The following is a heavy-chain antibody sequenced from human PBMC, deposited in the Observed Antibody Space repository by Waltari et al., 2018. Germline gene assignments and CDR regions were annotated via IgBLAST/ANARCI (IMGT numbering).Heavy chain of an antibody. CDR3: ARDSAALSRYYFDY. Sequence: QVQLVESGGGVVQPGRSLRLSCAASGFTFSSYAMHWVRQAPGKGLEGVAVISYEGSNKYYADSVKGRFTISRDNSKNTLYLQMNSLRAEDTAVYYCARDSAALSRYYFDYWGQGTLVTVSS. V-gene: IGHV3-30-3*01. D-gene: IGHD6-6*01. CDR2: ISYEGSNK. J-gene: IGHJ4*02. CDR1: GFTFSSYA.